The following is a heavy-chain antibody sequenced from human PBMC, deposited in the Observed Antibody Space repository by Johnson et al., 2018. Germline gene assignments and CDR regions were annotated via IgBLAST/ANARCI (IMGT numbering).Heavy chain of an antibody. CDR1: GYSFTRYW. V-gene: IGHV5-51*01. D-gene: IGHD1-26*01. Sequence: VQLVQSGAAVKKPGESLKISCKGSGYSFTRYWIGWVRQMPGNGLEWMGIIYPGDSDTRYSPSFQGQVTISAAKSISTAYLQWSSLEASDTAMYYCARQRIVGTTNDAFDIGGQGTMVTVSS. J-gene: IGHJ3*02. CDR3: ARQRIVGTTNDAFDI. CDR2: IYPGDSDT.